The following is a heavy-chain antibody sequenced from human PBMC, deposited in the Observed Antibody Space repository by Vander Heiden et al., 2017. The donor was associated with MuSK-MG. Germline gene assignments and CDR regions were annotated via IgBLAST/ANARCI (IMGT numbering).Heavy chain of an antibody. D-gene: IGHD6-13*01. CDR2: SNHSGST. J-gene: IGHJ4*02. CDR1: GGSFSGYY. CDR3: ARGAPPSFGQQLDRYYFDY. Sequence: QVQLQQWGAGLLKPSETLSLTCAIYGGSFSGYYWSWIRQPPGKGLEWIGESNHSGSTNYNPSLKSRVTISVDTSKNQFSLKLISVTAADTAVYYCARGAPPSFGQQLDRYYFDYWGQGTLVTVSS. V-gene: IGHV4-34*01.